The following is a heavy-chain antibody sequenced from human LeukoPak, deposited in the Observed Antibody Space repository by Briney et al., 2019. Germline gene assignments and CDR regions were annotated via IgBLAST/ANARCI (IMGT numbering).Heavy chain of an antibody. J-gene: IGHJ4*02. D-gene: IGHD1-26*01. V-gene: IGHV3-23*01. CDR1: GFTFSSYG. CDR2: ISGSGGRT. CDR3: AKEYTGTFSPFPSYFDN. Sequence: GGSLRLSCAASGFTFSSYGMSWVRQAPGKGLEWVSAISGSGGRTYYADSVKGRFTISRDNSKNTLYLQMNSLRAEDTAIYYCAKEYTGTFSPFPSYFDNWGQGTLVTVSS.